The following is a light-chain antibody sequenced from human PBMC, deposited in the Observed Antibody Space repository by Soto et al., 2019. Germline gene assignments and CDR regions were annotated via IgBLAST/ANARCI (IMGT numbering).Light chain of an antibody. J-gene: IGKJ2*01. CDR3: QQYNKWPPYT. CDR1: QSVSSN. CDR2: GAS. V-gene: IGKV3-15*01. Sequence: EIVMTQSPANLSVSPGERATLSCRASQSVSSNLAWYQQKPGQGPRLLIYGASTRATSIPASFSGSGSGTEFTLTINRLQSEDFAVYYCQQYNKWPPYTFGQGTKLEIK.